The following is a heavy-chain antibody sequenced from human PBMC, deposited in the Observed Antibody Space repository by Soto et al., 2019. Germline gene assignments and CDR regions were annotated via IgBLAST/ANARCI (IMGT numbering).Heavy chain of an antibody. CDR3: TSSLLTPFDY. J-gene: IGHJ4*02. Sequence: GGSLTLSCAASGFTFSGYWMHWVRQAPGKGLVWVSRINSDGSSTSYADSVKGRFTISRDNAKNTLYLQMNSLRAEDTAVYYCTSSLLTPFDYWGQGTLVTVSS. V-gene: IGHV3-74*01. D-gene: IGHD7-27*01. CDR2: INSDGSST. CDR1: GFTFSGYW.